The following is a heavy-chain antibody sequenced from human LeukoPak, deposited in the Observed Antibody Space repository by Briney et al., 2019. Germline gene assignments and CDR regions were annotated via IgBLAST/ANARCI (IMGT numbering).Heavy chain of an antibody. J-gene: IGHJ6*04. CDR2: INPNSGGT. V-gene: IGHV1-2*04. CDR3: ARRGPGAAYGMDV. CDR1: GYTFTGYY. D-gene: IGHD3-10*01. Sequence: GASVKVSCKASGYTFTGYYMHWVRQAPGQGLEWMGWINPNSGGTNYAQKFQGWVTMTRDTSISTAYMELSRLRSDDTAVYYCARRGPGAAYGMDVWGKGTTVTVSS.